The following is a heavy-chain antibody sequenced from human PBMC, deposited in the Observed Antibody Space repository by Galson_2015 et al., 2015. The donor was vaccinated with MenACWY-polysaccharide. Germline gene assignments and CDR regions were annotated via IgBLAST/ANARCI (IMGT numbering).Heavy chain of an antibody. D-gene: IGHD6-19*01. CDR2: MNPNSGNT. CDR1: GYTFTSHD. J-gene: IGHJ4*02. Sequence: SVKVSCKASGYTFTSHDINWVRQATGQRLEWMGWMNPNSGNTGYAQKFQGRVTMTRNTSISTAYMELSSLTSEDTAVYYCARGRRDQAVAATAAGFLDYWGQGILVTVSS. V-gene: IGHV1-8*01. CDR3: ARGRRDQAVAATAAGFLDY.